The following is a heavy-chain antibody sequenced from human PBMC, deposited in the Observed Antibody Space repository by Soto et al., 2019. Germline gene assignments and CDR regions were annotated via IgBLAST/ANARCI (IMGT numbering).Heavy chain of an antibody. D-gene: IGHD2-15*01. CDR1: GYTFTSYG. CDR3: ARGDVVVVAATTLTWFDP. CDR2: ISAYNGNT. Sequence: QVQLVQSGAEVKKPGASVKVSCKASGYTFTSYGISWVRQAPGQGLEWMGWISAYNGNTNYAQKLQGRVTLTTDTSKSTAYMELRSLRSDDTAVYYCARGDVVVVAATTLTWFDPWGQGTLVTVSS. V-gene: IGHV1-18*01. J-gene: IGHJ5*02.